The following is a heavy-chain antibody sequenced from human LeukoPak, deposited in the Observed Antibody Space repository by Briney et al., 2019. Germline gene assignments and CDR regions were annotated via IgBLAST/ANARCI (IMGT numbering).Heavy chain of an antibody. Sequence: SETLSLTCTVSGGSISGSSYYWGWVRQPPGKGLEWGGSIYYSGSTYYNPSLKSRVTISVDTSKNQFSLKLSSVTAADTAVYYCARERAKDSYGVEGYFDYWGQGTLVTVSS. CDR2: IYYSGST. CDR1: GGSISGSSYY. D-gene: IGHD5-18*01. CDR3: ARERAKDSYGVEGYFDY. J-gene: IGHJ4*02. V-gene: IGHV4-39*07.